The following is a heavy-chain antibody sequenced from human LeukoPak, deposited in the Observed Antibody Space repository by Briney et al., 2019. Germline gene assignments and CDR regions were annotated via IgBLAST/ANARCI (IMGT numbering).Heavy chain of an antibody. Sequence: GGSLRLSCAASGFTFSSYAMSWVRQAPGKGLEWVSAISGIGGSTYYADSVKGRFTISRDNSKNALYLQMKSLRAEDTGVYYCAKAKAAYDILPGYYMGSPDYWGQGTLVTVSS. CDR2: ISGIGGST. D-gene: IGHD3-9*01. J-gene: IGHJ4*02. V-gene: IGHV3-23*01. CDR1: GFTFSSYA. CDR3: AKAKAAYDILPGYYMGSPDY.